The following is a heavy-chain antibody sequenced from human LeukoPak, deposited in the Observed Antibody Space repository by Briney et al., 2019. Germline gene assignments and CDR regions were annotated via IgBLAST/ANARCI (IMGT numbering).Heavy chain of an antibody. Sequence: SETLSLTCTVSGGSISSYYWSWIRQPPGKGLEWIGYIYYSGSTNYNPSLKSRVTISVDTSKNQFSLKLSSVTAADTAVYYCARVSTGTSFDYWGQGTLVTVSS. CDR1: GGSISSYY. J-gene: IGHJ4*02. CDR3: ARVSTGTSFDY. CDR2: IYYSGST. D-gene: IGHD1-1*01. V-gene: IGHV4-59*01.